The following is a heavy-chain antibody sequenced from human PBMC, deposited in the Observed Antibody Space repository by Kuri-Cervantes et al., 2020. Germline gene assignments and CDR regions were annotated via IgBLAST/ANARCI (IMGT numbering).Heavy chain of an antibody. CDR3: ARGARIAAASLFCAFDI. Sequence: ASVKVSCKASGYTFTGYYMHWVRHAPGQGLEWMGWINPNSGGTNYAQKFQGRVTMTRDTSISTAYMELSRLRSDDTAVYYCARGARIAAASLFCAFDIWGQGTMVTVSS. V-gene: IGHV1-2*02. CDR2: INPNSGGT. J-gene: IGHJ3*02. CDR1: GYTFTGYY. D-gene: IGHD6-13*01.